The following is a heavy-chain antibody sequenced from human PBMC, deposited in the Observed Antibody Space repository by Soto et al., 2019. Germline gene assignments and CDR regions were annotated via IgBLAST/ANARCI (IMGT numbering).Heavy chain of an antibody. CDR2: IYWDDDK. V-gene: IGHV2-5*02. CDR3: AHTERYGHGFSLDY. D-gene: IGHD5-18*01. Sequence: QITLKESGPTLVKPTQTLTLTCTFSGFSLSTSGVGVGWIRQPPGKALEFLALIYWDDDKRYSPSLKSRLTSNKDTSKNQVVLTMTNVDPMDTATYYCAHTERYGHGFSLDYWGQGTLVTVSS. CDR1: GFSLSTSGVG. J-gene: IGHJ4*02.